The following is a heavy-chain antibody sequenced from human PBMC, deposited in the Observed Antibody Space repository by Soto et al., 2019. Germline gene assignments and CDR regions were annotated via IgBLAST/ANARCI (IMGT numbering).Heavy chain of an antibody. CDR1: GGSIGSSSYY. CDR2: IYYGGST. CDR3: ARGVIITWDYYYGMDV. D-gene: IGHD3-10*01. J-gene: IGHJ6*02. V-gene: IGHV4-39*01. Sequence: SETLSLTCTVAGGSIGSSSYYWGWISQPPGKGLGWIGSIYYGGSTYYNPSLKSRVTISIDTSKNQFSLKLSSVTAADTAVYYCARGVIITWDYYYGMDVWGQGTTVTVSS.